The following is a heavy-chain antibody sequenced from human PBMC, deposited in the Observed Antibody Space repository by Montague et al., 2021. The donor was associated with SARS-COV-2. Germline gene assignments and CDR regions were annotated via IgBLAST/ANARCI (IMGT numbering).Heavy chain of an antibody. CDR3: TDGGYTSGFN. D-gene: IGHD5-18*01. CDR2: IRSRPNNYAT. V-gene: IGHV3-73*01. J-gene: IGHJ4*02. Sequence: SLRLSCAASGFIFSGSAMHWVRQASGKGLEWLGRIRSRPNNYATTYTASVMGRFTISRDGSKNMAYLQMSSLKIEDTAVYYCTDGGYTSGFNWGQGTLVAVSS. CDR1: GFIFSGSA.